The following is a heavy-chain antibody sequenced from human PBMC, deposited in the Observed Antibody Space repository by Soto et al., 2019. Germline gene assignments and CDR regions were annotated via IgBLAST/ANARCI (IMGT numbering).Heavy chain of an antibody. CDR1: EFTFSNYA. CDR2: ISYDGNNK. CDR3: ARGPSYSDSYFDH. Sequence: PGGSLRLSCAASEFTFSNYAMHWVRQDPGKGQQWLAVISYDGNNKYYANSVEGRFTISRDNSKNTVYLQMNSLRLEAKAVYYYARGPSYSDSYFDHWGQGTLVTVSS. V-gene: IGHV3-30*03. J-gene: IGHJ4*02. D-gene: IGHD4-17*01.